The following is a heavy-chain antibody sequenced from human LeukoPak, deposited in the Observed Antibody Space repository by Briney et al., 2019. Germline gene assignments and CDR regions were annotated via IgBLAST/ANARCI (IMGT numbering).Heavy chain of an antibody. V-gene: IGHV1-18*01. CDR2: IYAYNGNT. CDR3: ATDQVLRATLPAY. Sequence: GASVKVSCKASGYTFTTYGISWMRQAPGQGLEWMGWIYAYNGNTNYAQKLQGRVTMTTDTSPTTAYMELRSLRSDDTPVSYCATDQVLRATLPAYWGQGPLATVSP. D-gene: IGHD2-8*02. J-gene: IGHJ4*02. CDR1: GYTFTTYG.